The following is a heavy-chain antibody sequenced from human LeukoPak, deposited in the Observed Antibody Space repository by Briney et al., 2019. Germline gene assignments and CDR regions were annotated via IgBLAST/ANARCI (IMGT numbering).Heavy chain of an antibody. D-gene: IGHD3-10*01. CDR3: ARDDVGVTMVRGVMPYYYGMDV. V-gene: IGHV3-66*01. Sequence: GGSLRLSCAASGFTVSSNYMSWVRQAPGKGLEWVSVIYSGGSTYYADSVKGRFTISRDNSKNTLYLQMNSLRAEDTAVYYCARDDVGVTMVRGVMPYYYGMDVWGQGTTVTVSS. CDR2: IYSGGST. J-gene: IGHJ6*02. CDR1: GFTVSSNY.